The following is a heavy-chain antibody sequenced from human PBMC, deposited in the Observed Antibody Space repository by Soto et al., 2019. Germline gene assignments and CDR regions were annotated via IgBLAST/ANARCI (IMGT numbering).Heavy chain of an antibody. J-gene: IGHJ4*02. V-gene: IGHV3-15*01. CDR3: ATEGGYPGSNFYGAH. CDR2: IKGSHAGGTT. CDR1: GFTFTKAY. Sequence: EVQLVESGGGLVEPGGSIRLSCVASGFTFTKAYMTWVRQAPGQGLEWVGRIKGSHAGGTTDYATSVKGRFTISRDDSKNTLYLQMNSLKTEDTSVYYCATEGGYPGSNFYGAHWGQGTLVTVSS. D-gene: IGHD1-26*01.